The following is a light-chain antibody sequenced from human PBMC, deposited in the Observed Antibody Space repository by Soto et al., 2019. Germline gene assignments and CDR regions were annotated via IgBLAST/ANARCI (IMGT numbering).Light chain of an antibody. CDR3: SSFTSGNTLVV. CDR2: DVT. V-gene: IGLV2-14*03. CDR1: TSDVGGFNY. Sequence: QSVLTQPASVSGSPGQSITISCTGTTSDVGGFNYVSWYQHHPAKAPKLIIYDVTYRPSGISNRFSASKSGKTASLTISGLQAQDEADYYCSSFTSGNTLVVFGGGTKLT. J-gene: IGLJ2*01.